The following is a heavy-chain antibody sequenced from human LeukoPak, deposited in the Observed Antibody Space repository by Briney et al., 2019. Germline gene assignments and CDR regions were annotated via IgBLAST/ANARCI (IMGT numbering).Heavy chain of an antibody. V-gene: IGHV3-30*04. CDR2: ISYDGSNK. Sequence: GGSLRLSCAASGFTFSSYAMHWVRQAPGKGLEWVAVISYDGSNKYYADSVKGRFTISRDNSKNTLYLQMNSLRAEDTAVYYCARDREVRGVIITNYHGMDVWGKGTTVTVSS. CDR3: ARDREVRGVIITNYHGMDV. J-gene: IGHJ6*04. D-gene: IGHD3-10*01. CDR1: GFTFSSYA.